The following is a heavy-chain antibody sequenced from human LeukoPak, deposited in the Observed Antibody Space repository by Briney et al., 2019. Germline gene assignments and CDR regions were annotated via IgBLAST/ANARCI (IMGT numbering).Heavy chain of an antibody. V-gene: IGHV4-38-2*02. CDR2: IYHSGST. Sequence: PSETLSLTCTVSGYSISSGYYWGWIRQPPGKGLEWIGSIYHSGSTYYNPSLKSRVTISVDTSKNQFSLKLSSVTAADTAVYYCARGRGTYGSGSYIVVGYFDYWGQGTLVTVSS. J-gene: IGHJ4*02. D-gene: IGHD3-10*01. CDR1: GYSISSGYY. CDR3: ARGRGTYGSGSYIVVGYFDY.